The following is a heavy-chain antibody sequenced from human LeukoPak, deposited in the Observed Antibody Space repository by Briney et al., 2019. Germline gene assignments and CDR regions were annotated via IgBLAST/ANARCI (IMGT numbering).Heavy chain of an antibody. Sequence: SETLSLTCAVSGYSIRRGCYRGWIRPPRGKGQGGIGSGYQDGGNYDNPSLKSRSAITVDKYKNNFSLQLKYVTAADTAVYYCAKHYGSGSLDAFYIWGQGTMVTVSS. CDR1: GYSIRRGCY. D-gene: IGHD3-10*01. CDR3: AKHYGSGSLDAFYI. V-gene: IGHV4-38-2*01. J-gene: IGHJ3*02. CDR2: GYQDGGN.